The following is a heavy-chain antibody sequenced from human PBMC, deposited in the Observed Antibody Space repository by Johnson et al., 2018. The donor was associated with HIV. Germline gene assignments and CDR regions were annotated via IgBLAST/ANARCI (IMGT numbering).Heavy chain of an antibody. D-gene: IGHD5/OR15-5a*01. CDR1: GFTFDDYG. CDR2: IYWHGGRT. Sequence: VQLVESGGGVVRPGGSLRLSCAASGFTFDDYGMSWVRQAPGKGLEWVSGIYWHGGRTVYAAAVKGRFTISRDNAKNSLYLQMNSRRVEDTAVDYCARERTGSVYDGGDAFDIWGQGTMVTVSS. CDR3: ARERTGSVYDGGDAFDI. J-gene: IGHJ3*02. V-gene: IGHV3-20*04.